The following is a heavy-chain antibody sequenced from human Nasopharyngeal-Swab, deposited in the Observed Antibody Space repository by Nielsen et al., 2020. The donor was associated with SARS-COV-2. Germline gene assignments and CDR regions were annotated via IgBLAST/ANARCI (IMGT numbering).Heavy chain of an antibody. CDR3: ASNLCSGGSCYRAGYYYYMDV. D-gene: IGHD2-15*01. J-gene: IGHJ6*03. V-gene: IGHV3-23*01. CDR1: GFTFSSYA. CDR2: ISGSGGST. Sequence: GESLKISCAASGFTFSSYAMSWVRQAPGKGLEWVSAISGSGGSTYYADSVKGRFTISRHNSKNTLYLQMNSLRAEDTAVYYCASNLCSGGSCYRAGYYYYMDVWGKGTTVTASS.